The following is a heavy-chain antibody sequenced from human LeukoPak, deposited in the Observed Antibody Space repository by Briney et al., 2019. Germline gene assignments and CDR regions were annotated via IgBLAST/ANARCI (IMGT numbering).Heavy chain of an antibody. Sequence: SETLSLTCTVSGGSISDYYWGWIRQPPGKGLEWIGSIYHSGSTYYNPSLKSRVTISVDTSKNQFSLKLSSVTAADTAVYYCARDCPPYYYDSSGSRVFDYWGQGTLVTVSS. J-gene: IGHJ4*02. CDR3: ARDCPPYYYDSSGSRVFDY. V-gene: IGHV4-38-2*02. D-gene: IGHD3-22*01. CDR2: IYHSGST. CDR1: GGSISDYY.